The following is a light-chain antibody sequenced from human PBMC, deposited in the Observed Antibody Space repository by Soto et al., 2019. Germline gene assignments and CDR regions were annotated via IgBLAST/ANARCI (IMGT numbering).Light chain of an antibody. CDR3: ASWDDSLNGWA. V-gene: IGLV2-11*01. CDR1: GSDVGDSSH. Sequence: QSVLTQPRSVSGSPGQSVTISCTATGSDVGDSSHVSWYQLHPGKAPKLMIYEVNNRPSGVPDRFSGSKSGSTASLTISGLQAEDEAEYFCASWDDSLNGWAFGGGTKVTVL. CDR2: EVN. J-gene: IGLJ3*02.